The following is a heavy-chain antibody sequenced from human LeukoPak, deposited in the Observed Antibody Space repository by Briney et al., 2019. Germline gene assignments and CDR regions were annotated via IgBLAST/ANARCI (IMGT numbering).Heavy chain of an antibody. J-gene: IGHJ4*02. Sequence: PGGSLGLSCAASGFTFSSYAMSWVRQAPGKGLEWVSAFSGSGGSTYYADSVKGRFTISRDNSKNTLYLQMNSLRAEDTAVYYCAKDRVTMIVVVTNFDYWGQGTLVTVSS. CDR3: AKDRVTMIVVVTNFDY. CDR2: FSGSGGST. CDR1: GFTFSSYA. D-gene: IGHD3-22*01. V-gene: IGHV3-23*01.